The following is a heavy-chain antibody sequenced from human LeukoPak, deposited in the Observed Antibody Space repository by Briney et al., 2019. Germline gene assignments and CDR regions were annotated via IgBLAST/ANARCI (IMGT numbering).Heavy chain of an antibody. D-gene: IGHD3-10*01. CDR3: AKQLRTYYYGSGSYFVFDN. V-gene: IGHV3-23*01. Sequence: GGSLRLSCAASGLTFSSYAMSWVRQAPGKGLEWVSGISGSGGSTYYADSVKGRFTISRDNSKNTLYLQMNSLRAEDTAVYYCAKQLRTYYYGSGSYFVFDNWGQGTLVTVSS. CDR2: ISGSGGST. CDR1: GLTFSSYA. J-gene: IGHJ4*02.